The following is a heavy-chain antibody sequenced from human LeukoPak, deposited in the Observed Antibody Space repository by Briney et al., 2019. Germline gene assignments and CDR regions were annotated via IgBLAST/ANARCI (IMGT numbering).Heavy chain of an antibody. CDR1: GYTFTGYY. Sequence: GASVKVSCKASGYTFTGYYMHWVRQAPGQGLEWMGWINPNSGGTNYAQKFQGWVTMTRDTSISTAYMELSRLRSDGTAVYYCARSRGCSGGSCFYYFDYWGQGTLVTVSS. D-gene: IGHD2-15*01. J-gene: IGHJ4*02. CDR3: ARSRGCSGGSCFYYFDY. CDR2: INPNSGGT. V-gene: IGHV1-2*04.